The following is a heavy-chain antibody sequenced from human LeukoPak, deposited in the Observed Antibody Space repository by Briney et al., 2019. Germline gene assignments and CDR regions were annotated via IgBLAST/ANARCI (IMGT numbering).Heavy chain of an antibody. CDR3: ARDRRGEKDFDV. J-gene: IGHJ3*01. CDR1: GISVSNDY. Sequence: GGSLRLSCAASGISVSNDYMSWVRQAPGKGLEWVSAIYADGFTRDAASVKGRFSISRHNSKNTVYLQMDNLRPEDTAVYYCARDRRGEKDFDVWGPGTMVTVSS. V-gene: IGHV3-53*04. CDR2: IYADGFT.